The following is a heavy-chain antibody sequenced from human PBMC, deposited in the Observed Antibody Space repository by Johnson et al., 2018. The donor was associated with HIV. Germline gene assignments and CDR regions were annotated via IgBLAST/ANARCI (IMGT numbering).Heavy chain of an antibody. J-gene: IGHJ3*02. V-gene: IGHV3-66*03. CDR2: LYSGGPT. CDR1: GFSVSYHY. Sequence: VQLVESGGGLIQPGGSLRLSCAASGFSVSYHYMSWVRQAPGRGLQWVASLYSGGPTYYADSVTGRFTISRDNSKNTLYLQMNSLRAEDTAVYYCARGGKRVMAAFDIWGQGTMVTVSS. D-gene: IGHD3-16*01. CDR3: ARGGKRVMAAFDI.